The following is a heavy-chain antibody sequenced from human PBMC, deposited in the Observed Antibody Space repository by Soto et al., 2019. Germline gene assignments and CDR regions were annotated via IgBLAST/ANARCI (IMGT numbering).Heavy chain of an antibody. V-gene: IGHV3-74*01. Sequence: GGSLRLSCAASGFAFSSYWMHWVRQAPGKGLVWVSRIDPYETGINYADSVKGRFTISRDNAKNTLYLQMNSLRVEDTAFYYCAGDCSGTSCYPALGAWGQGTMVTVS. CDR1: GFAFSSYW. J-gene: IGHJ5*02. CDR3: AGDCSGTSCYPALGA. D-gene: IGHD2-2*01. CDR2: IDPYETGI.